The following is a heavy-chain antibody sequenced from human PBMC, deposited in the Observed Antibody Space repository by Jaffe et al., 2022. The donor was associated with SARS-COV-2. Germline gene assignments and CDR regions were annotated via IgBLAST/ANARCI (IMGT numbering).Heavy chain of an antibody. Sequence: EVQLVESGGGLVQPGGSLRLSCAVSGFTFSSYWMHWVRQVPGKGLVWVSRINSDGSSTSYADSVKGRFTISRDNAKSTLFLQMNSLRVEDTAVYYCTRGTPDYYGSGGWGAFDIWGQGTTVTVSS. V-gene: IGHV3-74*01. CDR2: INSDGSST. CDR3: TRGTPDYYGSGGWGAFDI. J-gene: IGHJ3*02. D-gene: IGHD3-10*01. CDR1: GFTFSSYW.